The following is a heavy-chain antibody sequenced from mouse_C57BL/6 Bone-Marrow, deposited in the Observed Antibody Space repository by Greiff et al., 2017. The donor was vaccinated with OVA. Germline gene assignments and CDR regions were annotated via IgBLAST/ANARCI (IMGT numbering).Heavy chain of an antibody. J-gene: IGHJ4*01. CDR3: TRDYYGSSPLYAMDY. D-gene: IGHD1-1*01. CDR1: GFTFSSYA. Sequence: DVKLVESGEGLVKPGGSLKLSCAASGFTFSSYAMSWVRQTPEKRLEWVAYISSGGDYIYYADTVKGRFTIARDNARNPLYLQMSSLKSEDTAMYYCTRDYYGSSPLYAMDYWGQGTSVTVSS. CDR2: ISSGGDYI. V-gene: IGHV5-9-1*02.